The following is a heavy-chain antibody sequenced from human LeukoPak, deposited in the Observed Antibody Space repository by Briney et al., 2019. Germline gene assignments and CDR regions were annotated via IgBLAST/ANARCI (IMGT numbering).Heavy chain of an antibody. CDR3: ASDGGYGLGSYYNVGVDY. J-gene: IGHJ4*02. CDR1: GYTFTSYG. CDR2: INVYNGDT. D-gene: IGHD3-10*01. Sequence: ASVKVSCKASGYTFTSYGISWVRQAPGQGLEWMAWINVYNGDTYYAQKFLGRVTMTTDTSTSTAYMELRRLRADDTAVYYCASDGGYGLGSYYNVGVDYWGQGTLVTVSS. V-gene: IGHV1-18*01.